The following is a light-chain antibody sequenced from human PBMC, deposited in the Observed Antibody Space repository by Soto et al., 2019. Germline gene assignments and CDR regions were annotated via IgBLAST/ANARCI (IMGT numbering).Light chain of an antibody. J-gene: IGKJ4*01. CDR1: QSINNN. CDR3: QQYNNWPLT. CDR2: GAS. Sequence: EIVMTQSPATLSVSPGERATLTCRASQSINNNLAWYHQKPGPGPRLLIYGASSRAPGIPARFSGSGSGTGFTVTISSLQSEDFAIYYCQQYNNWPLTFGGGTNVEIK. V-gene: IGKV3-15*01.